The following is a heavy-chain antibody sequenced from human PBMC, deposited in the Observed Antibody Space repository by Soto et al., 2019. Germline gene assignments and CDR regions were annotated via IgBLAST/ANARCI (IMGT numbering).Heavy chain of an antibody. CDR1: GFTFSNHA. V-gene: IGHV3-30-3*01. CDR2: IYYDGSNK. D-gene: IGHD6-13*01. J-gene: IGHJ6*02. Sequence: QVQLVESGGGVVQPGRSLRLSCAASGFTFSNHAMHWVRQAPGKGLEWVAFIYYDGSNKYYADSVKGRFTISRDNSKNTLYLEMNSLRVEDTAVYYCARLAAAAPGYGMDVWGQGTTVTVSS. CDR3: ARLAAAAPGYGMDV.